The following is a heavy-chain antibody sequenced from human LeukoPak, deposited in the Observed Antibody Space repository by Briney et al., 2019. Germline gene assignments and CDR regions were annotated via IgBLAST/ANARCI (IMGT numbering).Heavy chain of an antibody. CDR3: TRARTRLYYFDY. J-gene: IGHJ4*02. D-gene: IGHD2-2*01. CDR1: GGSISSYY. V-gene: IGHV4-59*01. CDR2: IYYSGST. Sequence: PSETLSLTCTVSGGSISSYYWSWIRQPPGKGLEWIGYIYYSGSTNYNPSLKSRVTISVDTSKNQFSLKLSSVTAADTAMYYCTRARTRLYYFDYWGQGTLVTVSS.